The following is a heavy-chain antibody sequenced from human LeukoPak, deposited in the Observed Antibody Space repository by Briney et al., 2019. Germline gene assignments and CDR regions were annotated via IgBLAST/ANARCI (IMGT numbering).Heavy chain of an antibody. CDR2: INPNIGGT. J-gene: IGHJ4*02. CDR1: GYTFTGYF. CDR3: AILWDSYGYNFDY. V-gene: IGHV1-2*06. Sequence: GASVKVSCKASGYTFTGYFVHWVRQAPGQGLEWMGRINPNIGGTNYAQKFQGRVTMTRDTFISTAYMELSRLRSDDTAVYYCAILWDSYGYNFDYWGQGTLVTVS. D-gene: IGHD5-18*01.